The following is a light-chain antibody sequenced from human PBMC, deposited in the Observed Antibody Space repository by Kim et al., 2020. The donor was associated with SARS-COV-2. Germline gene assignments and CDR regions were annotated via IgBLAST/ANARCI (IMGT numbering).Light chain of an antibody. Sequence: EIVMTQSPATLSVSPGERATLSCRASQSVTSNLAWYQHKPGQAPRLLIYDASTRATGIPARFIGSGSGTEFTLTISSLQSEDFAVYYCQQYHNWPPYTFGQGTKLEI. J-gene: IGKJ2*01. CDR2: DAS. CDR1: QSVTSN. CDR3: QQYHNWPPYT. V-gene: IGKV3-15*01.